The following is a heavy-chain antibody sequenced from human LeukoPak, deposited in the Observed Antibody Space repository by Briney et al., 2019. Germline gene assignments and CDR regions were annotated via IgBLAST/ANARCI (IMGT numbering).Heavy chain of an antibody. D-gene: IGHD3-22*01. CDR1: GGSISSGGYY. V-gene: IGHV4-31*03. CDR3: ARDRPPPVDYYDSSGYYNAFDI. J-gene: IGHJ3*02. CDR2: IYYSGST. Sequence: SQTLSLTCTVSGGSISSGGYYWSWIRQHPGKGLEWIGYIYYSGSTYYNPSLKSRVTISVDTSKNQFSLKLSSVTAADTAVYYCARDRPPPVDYYDSSGYYNAFDIWGQGTMVTVSS.